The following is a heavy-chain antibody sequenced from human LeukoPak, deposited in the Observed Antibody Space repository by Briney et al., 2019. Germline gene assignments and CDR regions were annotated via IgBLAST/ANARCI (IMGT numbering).Heavy chain of an antibody. Sequence: GGSLRLSCAASRFTLSNYAMSWVRQAPGKGLEWVSAITGSGGTTYYADSVKGRFTISRDNSKNTLYLQMNSLSDEDTAVYYCARSVTDDYALDYWGQGTLVTVSS. CDR1: RFTLSNYA. V-gene: IGHV3-23*01. J-gene: IGHJ4*02. D-gene: IGHD2-21*02. CDR3: ARSVTDDYALDY. CDR2: ITGSGGTT.